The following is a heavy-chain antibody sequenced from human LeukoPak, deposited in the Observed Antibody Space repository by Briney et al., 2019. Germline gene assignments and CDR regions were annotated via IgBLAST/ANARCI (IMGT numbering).Heavy chain of an antibody. V-gene: IGHV5-51*01. CDR3: ARVLSREIFDL. D-gene: IGHD2/OR15-2a*01. CDR1: GHSFAGYW. CDR2: IYPGDSDT. J-gene: IGHJ4*01. Sequence: GESLKISCKGSGHSFAGYWIGWVRQMPGKGLEWMGIIYPGDSDTRYSPSFQGQVTFSADKSINTVYLQWSSLQASDTAIYYCARVLSREIFDLWGHGTLVTVSS.